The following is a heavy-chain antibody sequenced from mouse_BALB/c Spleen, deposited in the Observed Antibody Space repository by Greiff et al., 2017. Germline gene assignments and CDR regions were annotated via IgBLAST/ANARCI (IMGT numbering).Heavy chain of an antibody. V-gene: IGHV1-54*01. CDR2: INPGSGGT. CDR3: ARDYYGSSWYFDV. Sequence: VQLQQSGAELVRPGTSVKVSCKASGYAFTNYLIEWVKQRPGQGLEWIGVINPGSGGTNYNEKFKGKATLTADKSSSTAYMQLSSLTSDDSAVYFCARDYYGSSWYFDVWGAGTTVTVSS. D-gene: IGHD1-1*01. J-gene: IGHJ1*01. CDR1: GYAFTNYL.